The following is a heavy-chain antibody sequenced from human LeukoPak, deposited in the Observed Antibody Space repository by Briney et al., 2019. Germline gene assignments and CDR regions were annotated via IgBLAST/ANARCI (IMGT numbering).Heavy chain of an antibody. D-gene: IGHD5-24*01. Sequence: GGSLRLSCAASGFTFSSYAMSWVRQAPGKGLEWVSAISGSGGSTYYADSVKGRFTISRDNSRNTLYLQMNSLRAEDTAVYYCAKDGDGYNSIDYWGQGTLVTVSS. J-gene: IGHJ4*02. CDR2: ISGSGGST. CDR3: AKDGDGYNSIDY. V-gene: IGHV3-23*01. CDR1: GFTFSSYA.